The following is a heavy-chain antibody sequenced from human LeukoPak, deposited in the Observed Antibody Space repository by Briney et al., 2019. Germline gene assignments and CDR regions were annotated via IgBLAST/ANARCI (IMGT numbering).Heavy chain of an antibody. CDR2: ISYDGSNK. Sequence: GGSLRLSCAASGFTFSSYGMHWVRQAPGKGLEWVAVISYDGSNKNYADSVKGRFTISRDNSKNTLYLQMNSLRAEDTAVYYCARAGRGDLYSIYYYMDVWGKGTTVTVSS. CDR1: GFTFSSYG. V-gene: IGHV3-30*03. CDR3: ARAGRGDLYSIYYYMDV. D-gene: IGHD3-10*01. J-gene: IGHJ6*03.